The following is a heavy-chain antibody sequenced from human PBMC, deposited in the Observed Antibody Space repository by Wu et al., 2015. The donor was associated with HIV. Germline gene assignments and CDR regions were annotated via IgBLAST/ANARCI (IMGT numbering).Heavy chain of an antibody. CDR1: GYSFTSYC. V-gene: IGHV1-46*01. CDR2: INPSGGST. D-gene: IGHD3-10*01. Sequence: QVQLVQSGAEVKKPGASVKVSCKASGYSFTSYCMHWVRQAPGQGLEWMGIINPSGGSTSFAQKFQGRVTITADESTSTAYMELSSLRSEDTAVYYCARDRTNYGSGSYYNSFDYWGQGTLVTVSS. CDR3: ARDRTNYGSGSYYNSFDY. J-gene: IGHJ4*02.